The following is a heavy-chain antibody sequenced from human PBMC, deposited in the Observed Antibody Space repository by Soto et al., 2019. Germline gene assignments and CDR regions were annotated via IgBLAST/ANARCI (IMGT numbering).Heavy chain of an antibody. D-gene: IGHD3-10*01. CDR2: IYNDGTYS. V-gene: IGHV3-74*01. Sequence: VASVKVSCKAPAVTFTSYFMHWVRQSPGKGLVWISRIYNDGTYSDYADSVRGRFTISRDNVNDTLYLQMNNLRAEDSGLYYCTRGPRPISTGTGAYWGQGTQVTVSS. CDR3: TRGPRPISTGTGAY. CDR1: AVTFTSYF. J-gene: IGHJ4*02.